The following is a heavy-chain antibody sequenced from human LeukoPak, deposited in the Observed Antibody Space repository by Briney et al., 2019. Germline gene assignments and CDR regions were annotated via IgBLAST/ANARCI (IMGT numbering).Heavy chain of an antibody. CDR2: LSGNGIDT. D-gene: IGHD3-3*01. V-gene: IGHV3-23*01. J-gene: IGHJ4*02. CDR1: GFTFSSCA. Sequence: TGGSLRLSCAASGFTFSSCAMSWVRQAPGKGLEWVSGLSGNGIDTYYADSERGRFTISRDNSKNTLYLQMNSLRAEDTTVYYCAKGPGADDFWRGYFLSWGQGTLVTVSS. CDR3: AKGPGADDFWRGYFLS.